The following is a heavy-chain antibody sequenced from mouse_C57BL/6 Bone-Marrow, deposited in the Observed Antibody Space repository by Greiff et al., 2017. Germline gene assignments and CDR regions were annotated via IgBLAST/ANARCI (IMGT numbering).Heavy chain of an antibody. D-gene: IGHD1-1*01. CDR1: GYSITSGYY. CDR2: ISYDGSN. CDR3: ARDNYGSSHWYFDV. J-gene: IGHJ1*03. V-gene: IGHV3-6*01. Sequence: EVQLQQSGPGLVKPSQSLSLTCSVTGYSITSGYYWNWIRQFPGNKLEWMGYISYDGSNNYNPSLKNRISITRDTSKNQFFLKLNSVTTEDTATYDCARDNYGSSHWYFDVWGTGTTVTVSS.